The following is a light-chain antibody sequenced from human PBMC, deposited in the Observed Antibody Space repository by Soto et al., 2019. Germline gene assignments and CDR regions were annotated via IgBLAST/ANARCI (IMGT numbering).Light chain of an antibody. CDR1: QTVSRSY. V-gene: IGKV3-20*01. CDR2: GTS. J-gene: IGKJ5*01. Sequence: VVLTQSPGTLSLSPGERATLSCRASQTVSRSYLAWYQQRPGQAPRLLISGTSRRATGIPDRFSGGGSGTEFTLTISRLEPEDFAVYYCQQYGSSPPITFGQGTRLEIK. CDR3: QQYGSSPPIT.